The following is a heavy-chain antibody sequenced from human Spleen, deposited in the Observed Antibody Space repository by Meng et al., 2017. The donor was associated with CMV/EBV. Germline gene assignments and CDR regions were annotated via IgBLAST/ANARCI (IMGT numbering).Heavy chain of an antibody. CDR3: ASVPDCSSTSCYYYYYYGMDV. Sequence: GESLKISCAASGFTFRSYAIHWGRQAPGKGLEWVAVISYDGSNKYYADSVKGRFTISRDNSKNTLYLQMNSLRAEDTAVYYCASVPDCSSTSCYYYYYYGMDVWGQGTTVTVSS. CDR2: ISYDGSNK. V-gene: IGHV3-30*04. CDR1: GFTFRSYA. D-gene: IGHD2-2*01. J-gene: IGHJ6*02.